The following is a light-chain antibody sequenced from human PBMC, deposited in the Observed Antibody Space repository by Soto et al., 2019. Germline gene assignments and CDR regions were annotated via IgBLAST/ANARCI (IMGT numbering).Light chain of an antibody. CDR2: KVS. CDR1: QSLVYSDGNTF. V-gene: IGKV2-30*01. CDR3: MLGRPWPPSLT. Sequence: EVVLTQSPLCLPVTLGQPASISCRSSQSLVYSDGNTFLNCFQQRPGHSPRRLIYKVSNRDSGVPDRFSGSASGTEFPRKISRVEADDVGVYYCMLGRPWPPSLTFSGGTKLEIK. J-gene: IGKJ4*01.